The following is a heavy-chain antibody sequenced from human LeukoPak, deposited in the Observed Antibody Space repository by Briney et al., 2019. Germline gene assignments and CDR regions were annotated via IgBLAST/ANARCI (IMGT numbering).Heavy chain of an antibody. Sequence: GGSLRLSCAASGFTFNNYYMSWIGQAPGKGLEWLSYINIGGTNTHYAASVKGRFDTSRENAKKSLYLKMNNLTAEDTAVYYCAADGAGFDTWGQGVLVTVSS. D-gene: IGHD5-24*01. CDR2: INIGGTNT. CDR3: AADGAGFDT. V-gene: IGHV3-11*01. CDR1: GFTFNNYY. J-gene: IGHJ5*02.